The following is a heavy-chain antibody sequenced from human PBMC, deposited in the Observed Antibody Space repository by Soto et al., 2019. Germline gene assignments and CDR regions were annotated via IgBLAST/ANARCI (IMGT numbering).Heavy chain of an antibody. D-gene: IGHD3-16*01. Sequence: ASVKVSCKASGGTFSSYAISWVRQAPGQGLEWMGIINPSGGTTSYAQKFQGRVTMTRDTSTSTVYMELSSLRSEDTAVYYCARGEVMVTPWGQGTLVTVSS. CDR3: ARGEVMVTP. CDR2: INPSGGTT. J-gene: IGHJ5*02. CDR1: GGTFSSYA. V-gene: IGHV1-46*01.